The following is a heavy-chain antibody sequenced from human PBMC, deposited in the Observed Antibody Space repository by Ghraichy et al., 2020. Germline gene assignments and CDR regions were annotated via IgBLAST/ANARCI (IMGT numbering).Heavy chain of an antibody. CDR1: GGSISGSTYY. CDR2: IYYSGST. D-gene: IGHD3-16*01. Sequence: SETLSLTCTVSGGSISGSTYYWAWIRQPPGKGLQWIGSIYYSGSTHYNLSLKSRLTISVDTSKNQFSLKLSSVTAADTTMYYCARNASSTAYYDSAWTTFNWFDPWGQGTLVTVSS. CDR3: ARNASSTAYYDSAWTTFNWFDP. J-gene: IGHJ5*02. V-gene: IGHV4-39*01.